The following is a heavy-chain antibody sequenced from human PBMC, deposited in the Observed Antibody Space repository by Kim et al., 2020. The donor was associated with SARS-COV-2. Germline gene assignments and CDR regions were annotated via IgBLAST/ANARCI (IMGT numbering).Heavy chain of an antibody. J-gene: IGHJ3*02. CDR1: GYSFTSYW. CDR3: ARLKGGSYSSSAFDI. D-gene: IGHD1-26*01. V-gene: IGHV5-51*07. CDR2: IYPGDSDT. Sequence: GESLKISCKGSGYSFTSYWIGWVHQMPGKGLEWMGIIYPGDSDTRYSPSFQGQVTISADKSISTAYLQWSSLKASDTAMYYCARLKGGSYSSSAFDIWGQGTMVTVSS.